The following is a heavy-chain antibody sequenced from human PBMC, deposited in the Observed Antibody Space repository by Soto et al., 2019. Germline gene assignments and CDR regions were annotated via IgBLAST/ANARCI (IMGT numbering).Heavy chain of an antibody. D-gene: IGHD3-16*01. CDR3: GKVGGPTIRIGMDV. V-gene: IGHV3-23*01. J-gene: IGHJ6*02. CDR2: ITGSGDRT. Sequence: EVQLLESGGDLVQPGGSLRLSCAASGFTFSSYAMSWVRKAPGKGLEWVSAITGSGDRTYYADSVKGRFTISRDNSKNTVYLQMNSLRAEDTAAYYCGKVGGPTIRIGMDVWGQGTTVTVSS. CDR1: GFTFSSYA.